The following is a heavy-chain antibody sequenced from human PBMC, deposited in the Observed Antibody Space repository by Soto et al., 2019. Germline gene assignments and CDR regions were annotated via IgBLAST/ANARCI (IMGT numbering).Heavy chain of an antibody. CDR1: GYTFTAYY. V-gene: IGHV1-2*02. CDR3: ARNMDYYYGRGSGNGHGV. CDR2: INPKFGDT. Sequence: QVQLVQSGAEVKEPGDSVRVSCEASGYTFTAYYIHWVRRAPGQGLEWMGWINPKFGDTTYAQDFQGRVSMNRDMSISTVYMELSTLTSDDTAIYYCARNMDYYYGRGSGNGHGVWGQGTTVTVFS. J-gene: IGHJ6*02. D-gene: IGHD3-10*02.